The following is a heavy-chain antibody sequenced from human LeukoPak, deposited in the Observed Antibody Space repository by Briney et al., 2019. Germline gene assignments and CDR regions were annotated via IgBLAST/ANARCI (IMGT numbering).Heavy chain of an antibody. CDR2: IDPNSGGT. CDR3: AISEGDVWSGYRYYYYGMDG. CDR1: GYTFTGYY. V-gene: IGHV1-2*06. D-gene: IGHD3-3*01. Sequence: ASVKVSCTASGYTFTGYYMHWVRQAPGQGLEWMGRIDPNSGGTNYAQKFQGRVTMTRDTSISTAYMELSRLRSDDTAVYYCAISEGDVWSGYRYYYYGMDGWGQGTTVTVSS. J-gene: IGHJ6*02.